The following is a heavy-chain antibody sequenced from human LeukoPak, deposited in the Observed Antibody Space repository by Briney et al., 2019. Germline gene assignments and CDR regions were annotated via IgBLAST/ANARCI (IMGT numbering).Heavy chain of an antibody. CDR1: GFNVSTKY. CDR2: IYTGGTT. CDR3: ARPHGSSLFFDY. J-gene: IGHJ4*02. D-gene: IGHD2-2*01. V-gene: IGHV3-53*01. Sequence: GGSLRLSCAASGFNVSTKYMNWVRQAPGKGLEWVSIIYTGGTTYYADSVKGRFTISRDGSKNTLYLQMNSLGAEDTAVYYCARPHGSSLFFDYWGQGTLVTVSS.